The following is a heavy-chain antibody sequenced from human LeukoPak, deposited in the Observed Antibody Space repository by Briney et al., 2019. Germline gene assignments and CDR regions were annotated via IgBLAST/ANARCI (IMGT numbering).Heavy chain of an antibody. CDR2: IRSKGNSYAT. CDR3: TAKSDTYGHFDY. CDR1: GFRFSDAT. D-gene: IGHD5-18*01. V-gene: IGHV3-73*01. J-gene: IGHJ4*02. Sequence: GGSLRLSCAASGFRFSDATVHWVRQASGTGLEWVGRIRSKGNSYATSYAASVRGRFTISRDDSENTAYLQMNSLKTEDTAIYLCTAKSDTYGHFDYWGQGMLVTVSS.